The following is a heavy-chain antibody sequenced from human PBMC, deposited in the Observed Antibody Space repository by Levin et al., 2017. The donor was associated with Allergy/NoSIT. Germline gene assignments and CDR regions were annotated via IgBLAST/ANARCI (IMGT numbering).Heavy chain of an antibody. D-gene: IGHD3-10*01. CDR1: GGSFSGYY. CDR3: ARGLNYYGSGSYYPLGY. Sequence: SQTLSLTCAVYGGSFSGYYWSWIRQPPGKGLEWIGEINHSGSTNYNPSLKSRVTIPVDTSKNQFSLKLSSVTAADTAVYYCARGLNYYGSGSYYPLGYWGQGTLVTVSS. J-gene: IGHJ4*02. V-gene: IGHV4-34*01. CDR2: INHSGST.